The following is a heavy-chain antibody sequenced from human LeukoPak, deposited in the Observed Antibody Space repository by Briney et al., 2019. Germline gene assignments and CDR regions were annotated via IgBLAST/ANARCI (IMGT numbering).Heavy chain of an antibody. CDR1: GFTFSSYS. CDR2: ISSSSSYI. V-gene: IGHV3-21*01. Sequence: GGSLRLSCAASGFTFSSYSMNWVRQAPGKGLEWVSSISSSSSYIYYADSVKGRFTISRDNAKNSLYLQMNSLRAEDTAVYYCASFPGIAAAGQVDYWGQGTLVTVSS. CDR3: ASFPGIAAAGQVDY. D-gene: IGHD6-13*01. J-gene: IGHJ4*02.